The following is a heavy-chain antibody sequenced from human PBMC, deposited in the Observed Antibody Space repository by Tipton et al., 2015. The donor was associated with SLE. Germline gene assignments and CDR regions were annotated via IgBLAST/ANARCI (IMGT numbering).Heavy chain of an antibody. CDR1: GGSISGDH. J-gene: IGHJ6*01. CDR3: ARSVVTYYYPGMEV. D-gene: IGHD4-23*01. V-gene: IGHV4-59*01. CDR2: IYYTEAT. Sequence: TLSLTCTVSGGSISGDHWSWIRQPPGKGLEWIGYIYYTEATNYNPSLRSRVTISLDRSKNQFSLKLDSVTADDTAVYYCARSVVTYYYPGMEVRGQGTMVTVS.